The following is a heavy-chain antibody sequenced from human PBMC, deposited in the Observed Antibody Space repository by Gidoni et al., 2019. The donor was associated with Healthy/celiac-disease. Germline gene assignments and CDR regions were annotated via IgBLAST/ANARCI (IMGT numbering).Heavy chain of an antibody. Sequence: EVQLLESGGGLVQPGGSLRLSCAASGFTFSSYAMSWVRQGPGKGLEWVSAISGSGGSTYYADSVKGRFTISRDNSKNTLYLQMNSLRAEDTAVYYCAKDTTQEDVLLWFGGIWNAFDIWGQGTMVTVSS. V-gene: IGHV3-23*01. CDR1: GFTFSSYA. J-gene: IGHJ3*02. D-gene: IGHD3-10*01. CDR2: ISGSGGST. CDR3: AKDTTQEDVLLWFGGIWNAFDI.